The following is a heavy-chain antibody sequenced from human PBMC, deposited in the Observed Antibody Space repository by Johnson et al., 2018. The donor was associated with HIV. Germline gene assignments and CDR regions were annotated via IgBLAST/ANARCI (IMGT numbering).Heavy chain of an antibody. V-gene: IGHV3-30*02. J-gene: IGHJ3*02. CDR2: IRYDGSNK. Sequence: QVQLVESGGGVVQPGGSLRLSCAASGFTFSTYGIHWVRQAPGKGLEWVAFIRYDGSNKYYADSVKVRFTISRDNSKNTLYLQMNSLRAEDTAVYYCARDRVVVTATTTHDAFDIWGQGTMVTVSS. CDR3: ARDRVVVTATTTHDAFDI. CDR1: GFTFSTYG. D-gene: IGHD2-21*02.